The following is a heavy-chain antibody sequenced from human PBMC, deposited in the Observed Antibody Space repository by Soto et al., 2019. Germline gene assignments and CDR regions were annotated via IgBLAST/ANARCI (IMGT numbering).Heavy chain of an antibody. D-gene: IGHD5-18*01. CDR1: GFTFSSYA. CDR2: ISGSGGST. Sequence: GGSLRLSCAASGFTFSSYAMSWVRQAPGKGLEWVSAISGSGGSTYYADSVKGRFTISRDNSKNTLYLQMNSLRAEDTAVYYCAKQPFNLKWIRGAFDIWGQGTMVTVSS. V-gene: IGHV3-23*01. J-gene: IGHJ3*02. CDR3: AKQPFNLKWIRGAFDI.